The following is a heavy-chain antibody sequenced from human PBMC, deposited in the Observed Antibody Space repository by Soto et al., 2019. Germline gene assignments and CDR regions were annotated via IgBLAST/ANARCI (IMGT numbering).Heavy chain of an antibody. Sequence: SVKVSCKASGYTFTSYDINWVRQATGQGLEWMGGIIPIFGTANYAQKFQGRVTITADESTSTAYMELSSLRSEDTAVYYCARAIDYYDSSGYPQTQFDYWGQGTLVTVSS. CDR2: IIPIFGTA. CDR3: ARAIDYYDSSGYPQTQFDY. J-gene: IGHJ4*02. D-gene: IGHD3-22*01. V-gene: IGHV1-69*13. CDR1: GYTFTSYD.